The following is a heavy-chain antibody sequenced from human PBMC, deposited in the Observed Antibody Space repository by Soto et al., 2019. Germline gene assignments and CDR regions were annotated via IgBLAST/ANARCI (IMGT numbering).Heavy chain of an antibody. J-gene: IGHJ1*01. CDR3: ATPPWRPEARPAEYFQH. CDR1: GYTLTELS. D-gene: IGHD5-12*01. V-gene: IGHV1-24*01. CDR2: FDPEDGET. Sequence: ASVKVSCKVSGYTLTELSMHWVRQAPGKGLEWMGGFDPEDGETIYAQKFQGRVTKTEDTSTDTAYMELSSLRSEDTAVYYCATPPWRPEARPAEYFQHWGQGTLVTAPQ.